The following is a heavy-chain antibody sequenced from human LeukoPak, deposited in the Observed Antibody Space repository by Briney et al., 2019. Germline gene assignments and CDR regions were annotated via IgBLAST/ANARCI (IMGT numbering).Heavy chain of an antibody. CDR1: GGSIDSYY. D-gene: IGHD2-2*01. CDR2: IYYTGST. CDR3: ARVYQSAEYYFDY. V-gene: IGHV4-59*01. Sequence: KPSETLSLTCTVSGGSIDSYYWSWIRQPPGKGLEWIGYIYYTGSTEYHPSLKSRVTISLKTSKNQFSLKLTSMTAADTAVYYCARVYQSAEYYFDYWGQGNLVSVSS. J-gene: IGHJ4*02.